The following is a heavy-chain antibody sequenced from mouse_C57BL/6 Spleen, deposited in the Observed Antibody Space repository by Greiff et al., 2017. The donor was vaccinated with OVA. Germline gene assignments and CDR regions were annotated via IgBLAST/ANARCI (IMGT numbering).Heavy chain of an antibody. J-gene: IGHJ4*01. CDR2: IYPGDGDT. V-gene: IGHV1-82*01. CDR3: ARGYGSSYYAMDY. CDR1: GYAFSSSW. Sequence: VQLQQSGPELVKPGASVKISCKASGYAFSSSWMNWVKQRPGKGLEWIGRIYPGDGDTNYNGKFKGKATLTADKSSSTASMQLSSLTSEDSAVYFCARGYGSSYYAMDYWGQGTSVTVSS. D-gene: IGHD1-1*01.